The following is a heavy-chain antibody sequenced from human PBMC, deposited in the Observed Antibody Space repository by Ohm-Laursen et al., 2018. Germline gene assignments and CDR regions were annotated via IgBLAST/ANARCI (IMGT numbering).Heavy chain of an antibody. CDR2: IYSGGST. CDR1: GFTVSSNY. V-gene: IGHV3-53*01. Sequence: SLRLSCAASGFTVSSNYMSWVRQAPGKGLEWASVIYSGGSTYYADSVKGRFTISRDNSKNTVYLQMNSLRAEDTAVYYCARDRGRLTRSSGWDYWGQGTLVTVSS. CDR3: ARDRGRLTRSSGWDY. J-gene: IGHJ4*02. D-gene: IGHD6-19*01.